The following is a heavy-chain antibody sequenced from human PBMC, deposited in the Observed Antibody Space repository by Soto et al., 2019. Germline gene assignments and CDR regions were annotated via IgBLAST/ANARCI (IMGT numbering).Heavy chain of an antibody. Sequence: GGSLRLSCAASGFTFSSYSMNWVRQAPGKGLEWVSYISSSSTIYYADSVKDRFTISRDNAKNSLYLQMNSLRDEDTAVYYCARDDKYALDYWGQGTLVTVSS. CDR2: ISSSSTI. D-gene: IGHD2-2*01. CDR3: ARDDKYALDY. J-gene: IGHJ4*02. V-gene: IGHV3-48*02. CDR1: GFTFSSYS.